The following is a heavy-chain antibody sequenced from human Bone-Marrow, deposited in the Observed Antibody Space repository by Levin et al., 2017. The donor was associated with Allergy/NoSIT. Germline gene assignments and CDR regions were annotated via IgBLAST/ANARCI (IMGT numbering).Heavy chain of an antibody. Sequence: PGGSLRLSCAASGFAFSNYWMHWVRQAPGKGLVWVSRINRVGSSTTYADSVKGRFTISRDNAKNTLYLQMNSLRAEDTAVYYCARDPFAYNFGSGSYLDYWGQGTLVSVSS. V-gene: IGHV3-74*01. CDR2: INRVGSST. CDR3: ARDPFAYNFGSGSYLDY. J-gene: IGHJ4*02. CDR1: GFAFSNYW. D-gene: IGHD3-10*01.